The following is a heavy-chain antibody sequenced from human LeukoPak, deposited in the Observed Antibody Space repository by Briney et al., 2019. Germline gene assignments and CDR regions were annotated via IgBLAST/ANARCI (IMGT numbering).Heavy chain of an antibody. CDR3: AKDFWWFGELSGPFDY. Sequence: GGSLRLSCAASGFTFSSYGMSWVRQAPGKGLEWVSAISGSGDSTYYADSVKGRFTISRDNSKNTLYLQMNSLRAEDTAVYYCAKDFWWFGELSGPFDYWGQGTLVTVSS. D-gene: IGHD3-10*01. J-gene: IGHJ4*02. V-gene: IGHV3-23*01. CDR1: GFTFSSYG. CDR2: ISGSGDST.